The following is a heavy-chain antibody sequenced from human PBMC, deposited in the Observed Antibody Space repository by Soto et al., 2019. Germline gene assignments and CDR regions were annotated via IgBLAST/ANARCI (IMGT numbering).Heavy chain of an antibody. Sequence: SETLSLTCTVSGDSISSFFWSWIRQPAGKGLEWIGRIHSTGSTDNNPSLRSRVTMSVDTSKNQFSLILASVTAADTAVYYCAKERRSGSSDTWGQGTLVTVSS. D-gene: IGHD3-10*01. V-gene: IGHV4-4*07. J-gene: IGHJ5*02. CDR1: GDSISSFF. CDR2: IHSTGST. CDR3: AKERRSGSSDT.